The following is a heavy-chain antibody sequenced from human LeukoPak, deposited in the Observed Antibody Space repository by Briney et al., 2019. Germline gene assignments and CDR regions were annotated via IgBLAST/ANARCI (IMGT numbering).Heavy chain of an antibody. CDR1: GFLFSYYD. Sequence: PGRSLRLSCAASGFLFSYYDFHWVRQAPGKGLEWVAFISYDGSSKNYAQSVKGRFTISRDNSKNTLYVQMNSLRHEDTAVYYCARVTGHSGYDLKYWGQGALVSVSS. CDR3: ARVTGHSGYDLKY. V-gene: IGHV3-30*01. D-gene: IGHD5-12*01. J-gene: IGHJ4*02. CDR2: ISYDGSSK.